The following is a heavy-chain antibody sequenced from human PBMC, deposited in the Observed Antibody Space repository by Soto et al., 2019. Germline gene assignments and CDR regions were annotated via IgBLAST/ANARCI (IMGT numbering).Heavy chain of an antibody. V-gene: IGHV4-59*01. D-gene: IGHD6-19*01. CDR2: IKDSGNT. J-gene: IGHJ4*02. CDR1: GGSISSYY. Sequence: ETLSLTCTVSGGSISSYYWTWIRQPPGKRLEWIGYIKDSGNTNYNPSLKSRVTMPLDTSKNQFSLKVNSVTAADTAVYYCARVSPSYSTGWYYFDYWGQGTLVTVSS. CDR3: ARVSPSYSTGWYYFDY.